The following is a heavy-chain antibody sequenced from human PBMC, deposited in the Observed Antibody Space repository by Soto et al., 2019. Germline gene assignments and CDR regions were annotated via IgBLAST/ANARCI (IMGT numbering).Heavy chain of an antibody. J-gene: IGHJ6*03. V-gene: IGHV4-59*08. CDR1: GGSFSSYY. Sequence: QVQLQASGPGLVRPSETLSLTCTVSGGSFSSYYWTWIRQSPGKGLEWIGYIYYSGSTDYNPSLRGRLAISIDTSKNQFSLRLNSMTAADTAVYYCAGRDCSGTNCYYLDYYYMDVWGKGTTVTVSS. D-gene: IGHD2-2*01. CDR2: IYYSGST. CDR3: AGRDCSGTNCYYLDYYYMDV.